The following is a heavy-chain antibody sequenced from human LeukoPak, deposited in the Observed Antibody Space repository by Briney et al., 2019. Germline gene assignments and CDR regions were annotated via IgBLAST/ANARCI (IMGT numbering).Heavy chain of an antibody. CDR2: ISSSSSYI. CDR1: GFTFSSYS. V-gene: IGHV3-21*01. J-gene: IGHJ6*03. Sequence: PGGSLRLSCAASGFTFSSYSMNWVRQAPGKGLEWVSSISSSSSYIYYADSVKGRFTISRDNAKNSLYLQMNSLRAEDTAVYYCARGPQGGYYYYMDVWGKGTTVTVSS. CDR3: ARGPQGGYYYYMDV.